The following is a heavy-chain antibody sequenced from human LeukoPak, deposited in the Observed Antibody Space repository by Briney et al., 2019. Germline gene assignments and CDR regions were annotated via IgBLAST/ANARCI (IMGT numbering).Heavy chain of an antibody. CDR3: ALARDYRSGP. CDR2: IHHGGST. CDR1: GDSISSGDW. J-gene: IGHJ5*02. V-gene: IGHV4-4*02. Sequence: SGTLSLTCAVSGDSISSGDWWSWWVRQPPGKGLEWIGEIHHGGSTNYHPSLKSRVTMSVDKPKNQFSLQLNSVTAADTAVYYCALARDYRSGPWGQGTLVTVSS. D-gene: IGHD4/OR15-4a*01.